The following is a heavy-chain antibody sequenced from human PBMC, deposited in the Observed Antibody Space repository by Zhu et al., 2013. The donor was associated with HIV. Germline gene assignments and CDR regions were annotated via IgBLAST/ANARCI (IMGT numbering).Heavy chain of an antibody. Sequence: QVQLVQSGAEVKKPGASVKVSCKASGYTFIDYAIHWVRQAPGQGLEWMGWIHTGSANSKYSQRFQGRVTITSDTSASTAYMALSSLTSEDTAMYYCARVYPTSPSYGMDVWGQGTTVTVSS. CDR1: GYTFIDYA. CDR3: ARVYPTSPSYGMDV. D-gene: IGHD2-2*01. CDR2: IHTGSANS. J-gene: IGHJ6*02. V-gene: IGHV1-3*04.